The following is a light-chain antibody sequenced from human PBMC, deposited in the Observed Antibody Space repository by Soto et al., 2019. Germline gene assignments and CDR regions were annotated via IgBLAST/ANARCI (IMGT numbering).Light chain of an antibody. J-gene: IGLJ1*01. V-gene: IGLV2-14*01. CDR1: SSDVGGYNF. Sequence: QSVLTQPASVSGSPGQSITISCTGTSSDVGGYNFVSWYQQHPGKAPKLMIHEVSNRPSGVSNRFSASKSGNTASLTISGHQAEDEADYYCSSFTSNSTLVFGTGNKVTVL. CDR2: EVS. CDR3: SSFTSNSTLV.